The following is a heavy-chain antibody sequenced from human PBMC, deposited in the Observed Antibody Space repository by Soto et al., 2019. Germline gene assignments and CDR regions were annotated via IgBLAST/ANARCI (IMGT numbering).Heavy chain of an antibody. J-gene: IGHJ6*02. D-gene: IGHD6-13*01. V-gene: IGHV5-10-1*01. CDR2: IDPSDSYT. CDR3: ARVPTAADSYYYYYGMDV. Sequence: PGESLKISCKGSGYSFTSYWISWVRQMPWKGLEWMGRIDPSDSYTNYSPSFQGHVTISADKSISTAYLQWSSLKASDTAMYYCARVPTAADSYYYYYGMDVWGQGTTVTVSS. CDR1: GYSFTSYW.